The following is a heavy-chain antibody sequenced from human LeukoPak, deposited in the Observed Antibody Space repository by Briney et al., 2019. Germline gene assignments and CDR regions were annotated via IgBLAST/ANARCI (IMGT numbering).Heavy chain of an antibody. Sequence: ASVKVSCKASGYTFTGYYMHWVRQAPGQGLEWMGWINPNSGGTNYAQKFQGRVTMTEDTSTDTAYMELSSLRSEDTAVYYCATAYCSSTSCYKGRYNWFDPWGQGTLVTVSS. D-gene: IGHD2-2*02. CDR1: GYTFTGYY. J-gene: IGHJ5*02. CDR3: ATAYCSSTSCYKGRYNWFDP. V-gene: IGHV1-2*02. CDR2: INPNSGGT.